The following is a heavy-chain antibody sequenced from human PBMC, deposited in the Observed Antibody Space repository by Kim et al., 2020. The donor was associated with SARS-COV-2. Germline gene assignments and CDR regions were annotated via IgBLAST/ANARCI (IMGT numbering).Heavy chain of an antibody. CDR1: DGSISSSNYY. J-gene: IGHJ6*02. CDR2: IYDSRST. CDR3: ARRGYSRGWYAGYSYGTDG. V-gene: IGHV4-39*01. D-gene: IGHD6-19*01. Sequence: SETLSLTCTVSDGSISSSNYYWGWIRQPPGKGLDWIGSIYDSRSTYYNPALKIRVTISVDTSKNQFSLKLSSVTAADTAVYSCARRGYSRGWYAGYSYGTDGRGQGATVTVSS.